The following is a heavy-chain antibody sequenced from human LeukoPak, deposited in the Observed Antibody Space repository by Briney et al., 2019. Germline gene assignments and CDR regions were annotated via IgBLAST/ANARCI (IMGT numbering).Heavy chain of an antibody. Sequence: SETLSLTCAVYGGSFSGYYWSWIRQPPGKGLEWIGEINHSGSTHYNPSLKSRVTISVDTSKNQFSLKLSSVTAADTAVYYCAGGSSSSSFDYWGQGTLVTVSS. CDR1: GGSFSGYY. CDR3: AGGSSSSSFDY. J-gene: IGHJ4*02. CDR2: INHSGST. D-gene: IGHD6-13*01. V-gene: IGHV4-34*01.